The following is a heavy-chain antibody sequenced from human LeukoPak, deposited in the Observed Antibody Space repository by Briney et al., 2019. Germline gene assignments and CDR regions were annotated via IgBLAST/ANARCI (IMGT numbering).Heavy chain of an antibody. CDR1: GGSFSGYY. J-gene: IGHJ4*02. CDR2: ITPSGST. Sequence: SETLSLTCGVSGGSFSGYYWSWVRQAPGKGLEWIGEITPSGSTNYNPSLKSRVTISVDTSKSQFSLKLSSVTAADTAVYYCARGGLSYYFGSSSFDYWGQGALVTVSS. D-gene: IGHD3-10*01. V-gene: IGHV4-34*01. CDR3: ARGGLSYYFGSSSFDY.